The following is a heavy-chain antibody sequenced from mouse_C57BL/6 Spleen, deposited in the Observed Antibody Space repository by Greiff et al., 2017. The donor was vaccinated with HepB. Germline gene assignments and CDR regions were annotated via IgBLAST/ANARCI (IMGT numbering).Heavy chain of an antibody. CDR1: GFTFTDYY. Sequence: EVQRVESGGGLVQPGGSLSLSCAASGFTFTDYYMSWVRQPPGKALEWLGFIRNKANGYTTEYSASVKGRFTISRDNSQSILYLQMNALRAEDSATYYCASFYDYDGDLAYWGQGTLVTVSA. J-gene: IGHJ3*01. V-gene: IGHV7-3*01. CDR3: ASFYDYDGDLAY. CDR2: IRNKANGYTT. D-gene: IGHD2-4*01.